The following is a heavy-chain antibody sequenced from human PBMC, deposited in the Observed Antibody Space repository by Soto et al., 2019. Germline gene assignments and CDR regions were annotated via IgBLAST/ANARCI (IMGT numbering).Heavy chain of an antibody. CDR2: IKSKTDGGTT. J-gene: IGHJ4*02. Sequence: GGSLRLSCSASGFTFSNACMNWVRQAPGKGLEWVGRIKSKTDGGTTDYAAPVKGRFTISRDHSKNTLYLQMNSLKTEDTAVYYCTTEPPWYYYDSSGYRAHPALRYYWGQGTLVTVSS. D-gene: IGHD3-22*01. V-gene: IGHV3-15*07. CDR1: GFTFSNAC. CDR3: TTEPPWYYYDSSGYRAHPALRYY.